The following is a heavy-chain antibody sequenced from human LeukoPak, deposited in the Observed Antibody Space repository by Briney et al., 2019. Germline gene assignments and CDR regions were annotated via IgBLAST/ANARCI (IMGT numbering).Heavy chain of an antibody. V-gene: IGHV3-33*08. D-gene: IGHD1-26*01. Sequence: GRSLRLSCAASGFTFSSYGMHWVRQAPGKGLEWVAVIWYGGSNKYYADSVKGRFTISRDNAKNSLYLQMNSLRAEDTAVYYCARVRSGSYDYWGQGTLVTVSS. J-gene: IGHJ4*02. CDR1: GFTFSSYG. CDR3: ARVRSGSYDY. CDR2: IWYGGSNK.